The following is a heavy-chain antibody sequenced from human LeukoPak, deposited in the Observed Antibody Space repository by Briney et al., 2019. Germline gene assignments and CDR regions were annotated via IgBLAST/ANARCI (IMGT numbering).Heavy chain of an antibody. CDR1: GFTFSSDA. Sequence: GGSLRLSCAATGFTFSSDAMSWVRQAPGKGLEWVSGIDESGGSIYYADSVKGRFTISRDNSKNTLYLQMNSLRAEDTAVYYCANEIRPNDYWGQGTQVTVSS. D-gene: IGHD4-17*01. J-gene: IGHJ4*02. V-gene: IGHV3-23*01. CDR2: IDESGGSI. CDR3: ANEIRPNDY.